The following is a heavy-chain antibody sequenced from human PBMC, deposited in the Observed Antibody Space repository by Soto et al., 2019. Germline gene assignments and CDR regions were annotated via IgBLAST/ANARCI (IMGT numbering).Heavy chain of an antibody. J-gene: IGHJ4*02. Sequence: QVQLVQSGAEVKKPGSSVKVSCKASGGTFSSYTISWVRQAPGQGLEWLGRIIPILGIANYAQKFQGRVTITADKSTSTAYMGLDSLRSEDTAVYYCARGGGCFDYWVQGTLVTVSS. D-gene: IGHD1-26*01. CDR2: IIPILGIA. V-gene: IGHV1-69*02. CDR3: ARGGGCFDY. CDR1: GGTFSSYT.